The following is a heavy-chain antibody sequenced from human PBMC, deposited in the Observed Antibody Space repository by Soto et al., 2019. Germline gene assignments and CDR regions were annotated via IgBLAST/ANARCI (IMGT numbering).Heavy chain of an antibody. V-gene: IGHV1-69*01. CDR2: IIPIFGTA. Sequence: QVQLVQSGAEVKKPGSSVKVSCNASGGTFSSYAISWVRQAPGQGLEWMGGIIPIFGTANYAQKFQGRVTITADESTSTAYMELSSPRSEDTAVYYCARRDYDYYFDYWGQGTLVTVSS. CDR1: GGTFSSYA. D-gene: IGHD4-17*01. CDR3: ARRDYDYYFDY. J-gene: IGHJ4*02.